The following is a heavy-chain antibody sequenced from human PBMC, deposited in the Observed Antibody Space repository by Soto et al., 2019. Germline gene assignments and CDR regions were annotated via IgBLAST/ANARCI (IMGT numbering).Heavy chain of an antibody. CDR3: ARVNVVVYGAFDI. J-gene: IGHJ3*02. D-gene: IGHD2-15*01. V-gene: IGHV3-66*01. CDR1: GITVRCNY. Sequence: GGSQRLSWAAAGITVRCNYMCWVRQAPGKGLEWVSVIYGGGSTYYADSVKGRFTISRDNSKNTLYLQMNSLRAEDTAVYYCARVNVVVYGAFDIWGQGTMVTVPS. CDR2: IYGGGST.